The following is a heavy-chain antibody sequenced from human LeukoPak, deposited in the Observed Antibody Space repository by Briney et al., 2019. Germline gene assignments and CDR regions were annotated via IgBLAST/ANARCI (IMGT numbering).Heavy chain of an antibody. CDR3: ARARGGSYYWDFDY. D-gene: IGHD1-26*01. Sequence: GGSLRLSCAASGFTFSSYCMNWVRQAPGKGLEWLSSISSSSSYIYYADSVKGRFTISSDNAKNSLYLQMNSLRDEDTAVYYCARARGGSYYWDFDYWGQGTLVTVSS. J-gene: IGHJ4*02. CDR2: ISSSSSYI. V-gene: IGHV3-21*01. CDR1: GFTFSSYC.